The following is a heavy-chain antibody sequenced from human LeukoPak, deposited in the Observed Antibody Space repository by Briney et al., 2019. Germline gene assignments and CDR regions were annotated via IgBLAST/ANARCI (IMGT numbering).Heavy chain of an antibody. Sequence: PSGTLSLTCAVSGGSISSSNWWSWVRQPPGKGLEWIGEIYHSGSTNYNPSLKSRVTISVDKSKNQFSLKLSSVTAADTAVYYCARARRATYYYDSSGYYQARWVEYFDYWGQGTLVTVSS. J-gene: IGHJ4*02. CDR3: ARARRATYYYDSSGYYQARWVEYFDY. CDR1: GGSISSSNW. CDR2: IYHSGST. V-gene: IGHV4-4*02. D-gene: IGHD3-22*01.